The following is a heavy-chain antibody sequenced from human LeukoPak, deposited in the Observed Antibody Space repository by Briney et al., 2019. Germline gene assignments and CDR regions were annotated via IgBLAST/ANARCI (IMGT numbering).Heavy chain of an antibody. CDR3: ARLTSGWAFDI. CDR1: GGSISSSSYY. Sequence: SETLSLTCTVSGGSISSSSYYWGWIRQPPGKGLEWIGSIYYSGSTYYNPSLKSRVTISVDTSKNQFSLKLSSVTAADTAVYYCARLTSGWAFDIWGQGTMVTVSS. CDR2: IYYSGST. J-gene: IGHJ3*02. V-gene: IGHV4-39*01. D-gene: IGHD1-14*01.